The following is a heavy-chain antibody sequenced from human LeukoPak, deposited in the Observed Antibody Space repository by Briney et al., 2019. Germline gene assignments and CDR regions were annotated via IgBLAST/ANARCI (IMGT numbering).Heavy chain of an antibody. Sequence: SETLSLTCAVYGGSFSGYYWSWIRQPPGKGLEWIGEINHSGSTNYNPSLKSRVTISVDTSKNQFSLKLSSVTAADTAVYYCARFWRGYTHYYYYYMDVWGKGTTVTVSS. V-gene: IGHV4-34*01. D-gene: IGHD5-12*01. CDR1: GGSFSGYY. CDR3: ARFWRGYTHYYYYYMDV. CDR2: INHSGST. J-gene: IGHJ6*03.